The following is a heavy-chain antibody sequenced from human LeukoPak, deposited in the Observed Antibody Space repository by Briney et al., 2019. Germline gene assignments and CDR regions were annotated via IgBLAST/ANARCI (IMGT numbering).Heavy chain of an antibody. CDR3: AAYSSGWYNAFDI. CDR2: INPNSGGT. V-gene: IGHV1-2*02. J-gene: IGHJ3*02. CDR1: GYTFTGYY. D-gene: IGHD6-19*01. Sequence: GASVKVSCKASGYTFTGYYMHWVRQAPGQGLEWMGWINPNSGGTNYVQKFQGRVTMTRDTSISTAYMELSRLRSDDTAVYYCAAYSSGWYNAFDIWGQGTMVTVSS.